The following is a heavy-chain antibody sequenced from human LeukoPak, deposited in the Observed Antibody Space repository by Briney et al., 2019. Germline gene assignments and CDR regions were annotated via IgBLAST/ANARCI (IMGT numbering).Heavy chain of an antibody. J-gene: IGHJ4*02. CDR2: ISWNSGSI. D-gene: IGHD1-26*01. V-gene: IGHV3-9*01. Sequence: GGSLRLSCAASGFSFGDFALHWVRQAPGRGLEWVSGISWNSGSITYADSVKGRFTISRDNAQSSLYLQMDSLRTEDTALYCCAKGDWLDYWGQGTLVTVSS. CDR1: GFSFGDFA. CDR3: AKGDWLDY.